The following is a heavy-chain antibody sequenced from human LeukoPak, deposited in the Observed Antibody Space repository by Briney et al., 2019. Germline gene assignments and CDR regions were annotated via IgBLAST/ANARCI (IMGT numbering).Heavy chain of an antibody. J-gene: IGHJ4*02. V-gene: IGHV3-7*01. Sequence: PGGSLRLSCAASGFTFSSYWMSWVRQAPGKGLEWVANIKQDGSEKYYVDSVKGRFTISRDNAKNSLYLQMNSLRAEDTAVYYCARDPLRFYDSSGSYFDYWGQGTLVTVSS. CDR1: GFTFSSYW. D-gene: IGHD3-22*01. CDR2: IKQDGSEK. CDR3: ARDPLRFYDSSGSYFDY.